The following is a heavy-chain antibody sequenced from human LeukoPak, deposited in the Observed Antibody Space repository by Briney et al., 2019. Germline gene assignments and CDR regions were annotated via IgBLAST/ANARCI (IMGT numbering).Heavy chain of an antibody. V-gene: IGHV3-23*01. CDR1: GFTFSSYA. CDR2: VTPSGGTT. Sequence: GGSLRLSCAASGFTFSSYAMSWVRQAPGLGLEWVSAVTPSGGTTYFADSVKGRFTLSRDNSKNTLYLQMNSLRAEDTAVYYCAREDKYYYGSGSYYPDDYWGQGTLVTVSS. CDR3: AREDKYYYGSGSYYPDDY. D-gene: IGHD3-10*01. J-gene: IGHJ4*02.